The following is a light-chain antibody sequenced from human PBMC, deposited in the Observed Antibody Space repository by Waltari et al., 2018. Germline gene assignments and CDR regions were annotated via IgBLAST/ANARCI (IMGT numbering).Light chain of an antibody. Sequence: HSALTQPASVSGSPGQSLTIACTGSAHVVVRFKLDSWYHHPPGKAPKLIIYEINERPSGVSNRFSGSKSGNTASLTISGLQIEDEADYHCCSYAGSDTFHYVFGSGTQVTVL. J-gene: IGLJ1*01. CDR2: EIN. CDR1: AHVVVRFKL. CDR3: CSYAGSDTFHYV. V-gene: IGLV2-23*02.